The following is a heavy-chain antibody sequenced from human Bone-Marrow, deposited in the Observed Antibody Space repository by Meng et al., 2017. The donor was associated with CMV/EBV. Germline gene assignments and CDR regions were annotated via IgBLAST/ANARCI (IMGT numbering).Heavy chain of an antibody. D-gene: IGHD4-11*01. CDR3: LLRGVTTHGH. J-gene: IGHJ4*02. CDR1: GDAISSNTYY. V-gene: IGHV4-39*01. CDR2: VFHSGRS. Sequence: SETLSLTCSVSGDAISSNTYYRGWVRQPPGKGLEWIGSVFHSGRSYYNPSLESRVIISVDTSKNQFSLKLNSVTAADRAVYSCLLRGVTTHGHWGQGTLVTVSS.